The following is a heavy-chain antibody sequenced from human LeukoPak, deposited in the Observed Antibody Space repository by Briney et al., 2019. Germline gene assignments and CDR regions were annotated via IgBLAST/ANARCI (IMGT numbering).Heavy chain of an antibody. CDR1: GGSFSGYY. V-gene: IGHV4-34*01. J-gene: IGHJ6*03. CDR3: ARGPNSTLYYYYYMDV. Sequence: SETLSLTFAVYGGSFSGYYWSWIRQPPGKGLEWIGEINHSGSTNYNPSLKSRVTISVDTSKNQFSLKLSSVTAADTAVYYCARGPNSTLYYYYYMDVWGKGTTVTVSS. CDR2: INHSGST. D-gene: IGHD1-1*01.